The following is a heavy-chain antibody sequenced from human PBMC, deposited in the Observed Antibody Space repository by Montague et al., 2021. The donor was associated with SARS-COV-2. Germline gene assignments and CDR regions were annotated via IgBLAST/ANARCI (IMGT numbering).Heavy chain of an antibody. CDR1: GFTFSSYG. CDR2: IWYDGSNK. D-gene: IGHD6-13*01. J-gene: IGHJ6*02. Sequence: SLRLSCAASGFTFSSYGMHWVRQAPGKGLEWVAVIWYDGSNKYYADSVKGRFTISRDNSKNTLYLQMNSLRAEDTAVYYCAGMLVPYYGMDAWDQGTTVTVSS. V-gene: IGHV3-33*01. CDR3: AGMLVPYYGMDA.